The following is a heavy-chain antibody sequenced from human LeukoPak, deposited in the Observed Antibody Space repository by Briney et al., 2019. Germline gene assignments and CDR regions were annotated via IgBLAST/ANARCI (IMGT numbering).Heavy chain of an antibody. CDR3: ARFSNDHGVKFDY. CDR2: IYYSGTA. V-gene: IGHV4-31*11. D-gene: IGHD4-17*01. Sequence: SETLSLTCAVSGGSISSGGYYWSWVRQHPEKGLEWIGYIYYSGTAYYNPSLKSRVTMSVDTSKNQFSLKLDSVTAADTAVYYCARFSNDHGVKFDYWGQGTLVTVSS. CDR1: GGSISSGGYY. J-gene: IGHJ4*02.